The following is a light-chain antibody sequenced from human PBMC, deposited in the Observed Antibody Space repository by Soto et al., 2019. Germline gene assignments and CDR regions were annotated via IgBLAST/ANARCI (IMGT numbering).Light chain of an antibody. CDR2: GAS. Sequence: EIVMTQSPATLSVSPGERATLSCRASQSVSSNLAWYQQKPGQAPRLLIYGASTRATGIPARFGGSGSGTELTLTISSLQSEDFAVYYCQQYNNWPVGFTFGPGTKVDIK. CDR3: QQYNNWPVGFT. V-gene: IGKV3-15*01. CDR1: QSVSSN. J-gene: IGKJ3*01.